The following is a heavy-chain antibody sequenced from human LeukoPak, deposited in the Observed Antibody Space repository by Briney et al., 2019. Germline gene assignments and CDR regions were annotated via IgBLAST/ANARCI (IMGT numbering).Heavy chain of an antibody. D-gene: IGHD2-15*01. CDR3: ARDFTGLLPPSYYFDY. J-gene: IGHJ4*02. V-gene: IGHV1-2*02. Sequence: ASMKVSCKASGYTFTGYYMHWVRQAPGQGLEWMGWINPNSGGTNYAQKFQGRVTMTRDTSISTAYMELSRLRSDDTALYYCARDFTGLLPPSYYFDYWGQGTLVTVSS. CDR1: GYTFTGYY. CDR2: INPNSGGT.